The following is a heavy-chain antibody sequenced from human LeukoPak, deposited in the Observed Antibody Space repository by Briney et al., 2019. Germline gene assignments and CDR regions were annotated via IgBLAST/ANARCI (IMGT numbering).Heavy chain of an antibody. CDR1: GFTFSSYG. Sequence: PGGSLRLSCAASGFTFSSYGMHWVRHAPGEGLEWVSAISDSGGTTYYADSVKGRFTISRDNSKNTLYLQMNSLRAGDTAIFYCVKLTRGYCSSTACPNWLDPWGQGTLVTVSS. V-gene: IGHV3-23*01. J-gene: IGHJ5*02. D-gene: IGHD2-2*01. CDR3: VKLTRGYCSSTACPNWLDP. CDR2: ISDSGGTT.